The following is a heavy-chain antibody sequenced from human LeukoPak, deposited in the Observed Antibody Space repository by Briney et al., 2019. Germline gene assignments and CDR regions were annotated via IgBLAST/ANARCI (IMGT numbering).Heavy chain of an antibody. J-gene: IGHJ4*02. V-gene: IGHV3-23*01. D-gene: IGHD6-19*01. CDR3: ATYSSGVNY. Sequence: GGTLRLSCAASGFTFSSYGMSWVRQAPGKGLEWVSAISGSGGSTYYADSVKGRFTISRDNSKNTLYLQMNSLRAEDTAVYYCATYSSGVNYWGQGTLVTVSS. CDR2: ISGSGGST. CDR1: GFTFSSYG.